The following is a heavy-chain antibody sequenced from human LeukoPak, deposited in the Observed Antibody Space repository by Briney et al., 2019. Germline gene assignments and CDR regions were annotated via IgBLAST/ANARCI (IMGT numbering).Heavy chain of an antibody. D-gene: IGHD6-19*01. CDR2: ISYDGSNK. CDR1: GFTFSSYG. Sequence: GGSLRLSCAASGFTFSSYGMHWVRQAPGKGLEWVAVISYDGSNKYYADSVKGRFTISRDNSKNTLYLQMNSLRAEDTAVYYCAKGFGRYSSGWDYWGQGTLVTVSS. J-gene: IGHJ4*02. V-gene: IGHV3-30*18. CDR3: AKGFGRYSSGWDY.